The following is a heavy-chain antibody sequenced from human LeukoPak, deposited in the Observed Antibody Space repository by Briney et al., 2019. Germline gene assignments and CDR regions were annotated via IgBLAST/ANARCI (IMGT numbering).Heavy chain of an antibody. CDR3: ARGRFVETYYYDSSGYYKYYFDY. J-gene: IGHJ4*02. D-gene: IGHD3-22*01. Sequence: SSETLSLTCTVSGGSISSYYWSWIRQPPGKGLEWIGEINHSGSTNYNPSLKSRVTISVDTSKNQFSLKLSSVTAADTAVYYCARGRFVETYYYDSSGYYKYYFDYWGQGTLVTVSS. CDR2: INHSGST. CDR1: GGSISSYY. V-gene: IGHV4-34*01.